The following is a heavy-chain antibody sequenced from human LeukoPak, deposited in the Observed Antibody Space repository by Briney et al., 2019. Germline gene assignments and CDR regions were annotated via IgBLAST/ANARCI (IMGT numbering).Heavy chain of an antibody. CDR1: DYSISSAYY. J-gene: IGHJ5*02. D-gene: IGHD3-22*01. CDR3: ARGVTMIGRLRFDP. Sequence: SETLSLTCTVSDYSISSAYYWGWLRQPPGKGLEWFGSIYHSGSTYYNPSLKSRVTISVDTSKNQFSLKLSSVTAADTAVYFCARGVTMIGRLRFDPWGQGTLVTVSS. CDR2: IYHSGST. V-gene: IGHV4-38-2*02.